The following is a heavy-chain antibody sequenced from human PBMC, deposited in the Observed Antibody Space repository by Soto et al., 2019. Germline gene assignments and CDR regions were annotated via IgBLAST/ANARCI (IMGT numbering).Heavy chain of an antibody. D-gene: IGHD6-25*01. CDR1: GGSISSGDYY. V-gene: IGHV4-30-4*01. Sequence: SETLSLTCSVSGGSISSGDYYWNWIRQPPGKGLEWIGHIYYSGSTYYNSSLKSRVTISLDTSKNQFSLKLSSVTAADTAVYYCARDKGGRLPLIDYWGQGTLVTVSS. J-gene: IGHJ4*02. CDR3: ARDKGGRLPLIDY. CDR2: IYYSGST.